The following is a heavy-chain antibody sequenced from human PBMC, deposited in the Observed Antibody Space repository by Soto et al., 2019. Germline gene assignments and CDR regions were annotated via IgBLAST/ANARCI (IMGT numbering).Heavy chain of an antibody. J-gene: IGHJ6*02. CDR1: GFTFSSYG. V-gene: IGHV3-30*02. CDR3: AKPLRSSGYLYYYYGMDV. CDR2: IWYDGSNK. D-gene: IGHD3-22*01. Sequence: PGGSLRLSCAASGFTFSSYGMHWVRQAPGKGLEWVAVIWYDGSNKYYADSVKGRFTISRDNSKNTLYLQMNSLRAEDTAVYYCAKPLRSSGYLYYYYGMDVWGQGTTVTVSS.